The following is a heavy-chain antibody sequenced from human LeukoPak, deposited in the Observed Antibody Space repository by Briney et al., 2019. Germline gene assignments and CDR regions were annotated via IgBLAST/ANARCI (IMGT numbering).Heavy chain of an antibody. CDR3: ARFRYGSGSPFDY. CDR1: GGSTSSYY. CDR2: IYYSGST. V-gene: IGHV4-59*08. D-gene: IGHD3-10*01. Sequence: SETLSLTCTVSGGSTSSYYWSWIRQPPGKGLEWIGYIYYSGSTNYNPSLKSRVTISVDTSKNQFSLKLSSVTAADTAVYYCARFRYGSGSPFDYWGQGTLVTVSS. J-gene: IGHJ4*02.